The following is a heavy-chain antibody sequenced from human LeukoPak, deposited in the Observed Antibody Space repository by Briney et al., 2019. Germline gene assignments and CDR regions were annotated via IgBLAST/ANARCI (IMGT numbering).Heavy chain of an antibody. Sequence: ASVKVSCKASGGNFSTYAINWVRQAPGQGLEWMGRSVPLLRIANQAPKFQGRVSFTADTSTNTAYMDLSSLGSEDTAVYYCARKAMDGGNLRYYFGMDVWGQGTTVIVSS. CDR1: GGNFSTYA. J-gene: IGHJ6*02. V-gene: IGHV1-69*04. CDR2: SVPLLRIA. CDR3: ARKAMDGGNLRYYFGMDV. D-gene: IGHD4-23*01.